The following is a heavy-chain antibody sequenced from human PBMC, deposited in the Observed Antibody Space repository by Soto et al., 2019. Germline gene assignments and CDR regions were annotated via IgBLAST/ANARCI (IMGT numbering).Heavy chain of an antibody. Sequence: QVQLVQSGAEVKKPGSSVKVSCKASGGTFSSYAISWVRQAPGQGLEWMGVIIPIFGTANYAQKFQGRVTITADESTSTAYMELSSLRSEDTAVYYCARSLNYDFWSGYDYWGQGTLVTVSS. CDR2: IIPIFGTA. CDR1: GGTFSSYA. D-gene: IGHD3-3*01. V-gene: IGHV1-69*01. J-gene: IGHJ4*02. CDR3: ARSLNYDFWSGYDY.